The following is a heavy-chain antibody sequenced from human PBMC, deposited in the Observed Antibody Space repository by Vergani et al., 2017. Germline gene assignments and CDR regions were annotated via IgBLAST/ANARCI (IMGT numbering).Heavy chain of an antibody. Sequence: VQLLESGGGLVQPGGSLRLSCAASGFTFSSYGMHWVRQAPGKGLEWVAVISYDGSNKYYADSVKGRFTISRDNSKNTLYLQMNSLRAEDTAVYYCAKDRGSYSYYFDDGGQGTLVTVSS. J-gene: IGHJ4*02. CDR3: AKDRGSYSYYFDD. D-gene: IGHD1-26*01. CDR1: GFTFSSYG. V-gene: IGHV3-30*18. CDR2: ISYDGSNK.